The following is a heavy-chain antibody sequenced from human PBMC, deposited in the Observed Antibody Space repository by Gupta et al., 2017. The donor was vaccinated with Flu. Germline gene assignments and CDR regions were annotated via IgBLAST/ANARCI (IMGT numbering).Heavy chain of an antibody. CDR3: TREKGYCSSTSCYTRSFQH. Sequence: EWVGFIRSKAYGGTTEYAASVKGRFTISRDDSKSIAYLQMNSLKTEDTAVYYCTREKGYCSSTSCYTRSFQHWGQGTLVTVSS. V-gene: IGHV3-49*02. J-gene: IGHJ1*01. D-gene: IGHD2-2*02. CDR2: IRSKAYGGTT.